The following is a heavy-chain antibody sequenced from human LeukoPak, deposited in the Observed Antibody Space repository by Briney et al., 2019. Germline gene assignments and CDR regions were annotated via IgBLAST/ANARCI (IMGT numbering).Heavy chain of an antibody. CDR3: AGGGSNFDY. Sequence: GGSLRLSCAASGFAFSTFWMTWVRQAPGKGLEWVANIKQDGSEKYYVDSVKGRFTISRGNAMNSLYLQMNSLRAEDTAVYYCAGGGSNFDYWGQGTLVTVSS. V-gene: IGHV3-7*01. CDR1: GFAFSTFW. J-gene: IGHJ4*02. CDR2: IKQDGSEK.